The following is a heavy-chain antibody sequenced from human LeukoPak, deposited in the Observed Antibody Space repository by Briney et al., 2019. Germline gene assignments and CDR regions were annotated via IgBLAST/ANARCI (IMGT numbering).Heavy chain of an antibody. D-gene: IGHD3-3*01. Sequence: GGSLRLSCAGSGFTFSSFWVSWVRQAPGKGLEGVANIKQDGSERYYVDSVKGRFTISRDNAKNSLYLQINNLRAEDTAVYYCARNTYYDFWTDYLFDYWGQGTLVTVSS. V-gene: IGHV3-7*01. J-gene: IGHJ4*02. CDR3: ARNTYYDFWTDYLFDY. CDR1: GFTFSSFW. CDR2: IKQDGSER.